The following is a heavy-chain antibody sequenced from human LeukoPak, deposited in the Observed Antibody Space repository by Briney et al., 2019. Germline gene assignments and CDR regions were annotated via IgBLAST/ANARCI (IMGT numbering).Heavy chain of an antibody. CDR1: GASISSSGYS. J-gene: IGHJ3*02. CDR2: VYYSGTT. Sequence: SETLSLTCAVSGASISSSGYSWWWVRQPPRKGLEWIGYVYYSGTTYYNPSLNSRLTISADTSKNQFFLKLSSVTAADTAVYYCARPSGYCSGGSCYGRAGVDAFDIWGQGTMVTVSS. D-gene: IGHD2-15*01. CDR3: ARPSGYCSGGSCYGRAGVDAFDI. V-gene: IGHV4-30-4*07.